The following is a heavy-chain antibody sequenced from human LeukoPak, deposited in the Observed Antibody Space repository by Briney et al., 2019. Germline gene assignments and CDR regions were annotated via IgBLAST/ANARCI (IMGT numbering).Heavy chain of an antibody. CDR3: ARDDGYYYDSSGYQFDY. D-gene: IGHD3-22*01. CDR1: GYTFTGYY. CDR2: INPNSGGT. J-gene: IGHJ4*02. Sequence: ASVKVSCKASGYTFTGYYMHWVRQAPGQGLEWMGWINPNSGGTNYVQKLQGRVTMTTDTSTSTAYMELRSLRSDDTAVYYCARDDGYYYDSSGYQFDYWGQGTLVTVSS. V-gene: IGHV1-2*02.